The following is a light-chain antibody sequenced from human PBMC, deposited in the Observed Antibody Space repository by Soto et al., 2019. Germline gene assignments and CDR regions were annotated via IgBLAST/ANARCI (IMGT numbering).Light chain of an antibody. CDR1: QSVGGD. CDR2: GAS. J-gene: IGKJ1*01. CDR3: QQYDSSPKT. Sequence: ERVMTKSPATLSVSPGARSTLSCRASQSVGGDLAWYQQNPGQAPRLLIYGASSRATSFPARFSGSGSGTDFTLTISRLETEEFAVYYCQQYDSSPKTVGKGTKVDIK. V-gene: IGKV3-15*01.